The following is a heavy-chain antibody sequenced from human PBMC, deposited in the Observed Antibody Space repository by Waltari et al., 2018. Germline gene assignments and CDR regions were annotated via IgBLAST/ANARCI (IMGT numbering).Heavy chain of an antibody. D-gene: IGHD3-10*01. V-gene: IGHV3-74*01. J-gene: IGHJ4*02. Sequence: VQLLESGGGLVKPGGSLRLSCAASEFTFRDSWMHWVRQAPGNGLVWISLIKTDGSMKIYADSVKGRFTISGDNANNTLYLQMNSLREEDTAIYYCASNGSGSYYNLWGQGTLVTVSS. CDR3: ASNGSGSYYNL. CDR2: IKTDGSMK. CDR1: EFTFRDSW.